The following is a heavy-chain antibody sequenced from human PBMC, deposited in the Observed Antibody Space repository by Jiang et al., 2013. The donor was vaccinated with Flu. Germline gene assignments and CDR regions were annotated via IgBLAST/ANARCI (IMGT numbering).Heavy chain of an antibody. J-gene: IGHJ4*02. Sequence: SGGGLVQPGGSLRLSCAASGFTFSTYAMSWVRQAPGKGLEWVSFISSSGGSTFYADSVKGRFTISRDNSNNTLYLQMNSLRADDSAVYFCAKGGWCDYWGQGTLVTVSS. D-gene: IGHD3-22*01. CDR3: AKGGWCDY. V-gene: IGHV3-23*01. CDR2: ISSSGGST. CDR1: GFTFSTYA.